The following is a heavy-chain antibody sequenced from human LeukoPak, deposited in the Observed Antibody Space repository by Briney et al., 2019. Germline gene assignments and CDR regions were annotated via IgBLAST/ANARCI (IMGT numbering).Heavy chain of an antibody. CDR3: ARVGRYFDWLSLDY. J-gene: IGHJ4*02. V-gene: IGHV4-38-2*01. D-gene: IGHD3-9*01. CDR1: GYSISSGYY. CDR2: IYHSGST. Sequence: SETLSLTCAVSGYSISSGYYWGWIRQPPGKGLEWIGSIYHSGSTYYNPSLKSRVTISVDTSKNQFSLKLSSVTAADTAVYYCARVGRYFDWLSLDYWGQGTLVTVSP.